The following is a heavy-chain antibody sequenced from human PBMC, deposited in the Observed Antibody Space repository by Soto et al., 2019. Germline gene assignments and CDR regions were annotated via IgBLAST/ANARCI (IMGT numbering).Heavy chain of an antibody. J-gene: IGHJ4*02. CDR2: VSASGLNT. Sequence: PGGSLRLSCAPSGFTFSSYAMHWVRQAPGKGLEWVSGVSASGLNTDYADPVKGRFYISRDNSKSTVSLHMNSLRAEDTALYYFAKDRPRRTSGYFFDYCGQGTPVTVSS. D-gene: IGHD1-1*01. CDR3: AKDRPRRTSGYFFDY. CDR1: GFTFSSYA. V-gene: IGHV3-23*01.